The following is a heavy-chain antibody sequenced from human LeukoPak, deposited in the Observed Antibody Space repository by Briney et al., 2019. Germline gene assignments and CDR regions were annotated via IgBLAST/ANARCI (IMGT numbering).Heavy chain of an antibody. V-gene: IGHV4-38-2*02. D-gene: IGHD3-16*02. CDR3: ARYDVWGSYRAFDY. CDR1: NYSISTDYY. CDR2: MYHSGST. J-gene: IGHJ4*02. Sequence: SETLSLTCTVSNYSISTDYYWGWIRPPPGKGLEWIGTMYHSGSTYYNPSLKSRVTISVDMSKNQFSLKLSSVTAADTAVYYCARYDVWGSYRAFDYWGQGTLVTVSS.